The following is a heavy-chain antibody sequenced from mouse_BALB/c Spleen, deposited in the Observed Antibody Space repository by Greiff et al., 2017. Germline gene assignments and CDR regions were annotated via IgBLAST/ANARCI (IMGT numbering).Heavy chain of an antibody. D-gene: IGHD2-10*02. CDR1: GYTFTSYW. CDR3: AREYGNYEGFDY. J-gene: IGHJ2*01. Sequence: QVQLQQPGAELVKPGAPVKLSCKASGYTFTSYWMNWVKQRPGRGLEWIGRIDPSDSETHYNQKFKDKPTLTVDKSSSTAYIQLSSLPSEDSAVYYCAREYGNYEGFDYWGQGTTLTVSS. CDR2: IDPSDSET. V-gene: IGHV1-69*02.